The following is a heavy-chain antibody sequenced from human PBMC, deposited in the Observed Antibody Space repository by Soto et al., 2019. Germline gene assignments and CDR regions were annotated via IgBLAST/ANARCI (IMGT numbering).Heavy chain of an antibody. V-gene: IGHV3-72*01. CDR3: ARISAATSNAFDI. J-gene: IGHJ3*02. Sequence: EVQVVESVGGLVQPGGSLRLSCAGSGFSFSDHYMDWVRQAPGKGLEWVGRSRNKPKKYTTEYATSVKGRFTISRDDSKNSLYLQMNSLKHEDTAVYYCARISAATSNAFDIWGQGTMVTVSS. CDR2: SRNKPKKYTT. CDR1: GFSFSDHY. D-gene: IGHD6-13*01.